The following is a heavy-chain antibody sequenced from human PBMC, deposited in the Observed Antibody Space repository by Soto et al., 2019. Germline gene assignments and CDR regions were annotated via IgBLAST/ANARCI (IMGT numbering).Heavy chain of an antibody. CDR2: ISQSGGT. CDR1: GVSISSNDW. CDR3: ARAYAGSS. J-gene: IGHJ5*02. V-gene: IGHV4-4*02. D-gene: IGHD3-10*01. Sequence: QVQLQESGPGLVKPSGTLSLTCAVSGVSISSNDWWNWVRQPPGRGLEWIGEISQSGGTNYNPSLKSRVTISVDKSKSQFAMKLSSVTAADTAVYYWARAYAGSSWGQGTLVTVSS.